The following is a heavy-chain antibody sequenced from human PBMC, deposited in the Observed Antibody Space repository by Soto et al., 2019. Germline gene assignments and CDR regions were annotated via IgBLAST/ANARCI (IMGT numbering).Heavy chain of an antibody. CDR2: IDPGNGKT. J-gene: IGHJ4*02. CDR3: ARDLGDDFWSGQLY. V-gene: IGHV1-3*01. CDR1: GYTFSSYA. D-gene: IGHD3-3*01. Sequence: VHLVQSGSEVKKPGAAAKVSCKASGYTFSSYAIQWVRQAPGQRLEWVGWIDPGNGKTKYSQKFEGRVTITRDTSATTAYMELSNLSDEDTAVFYCARDLGDDFWSGQLYWGQGTLVTVSS.